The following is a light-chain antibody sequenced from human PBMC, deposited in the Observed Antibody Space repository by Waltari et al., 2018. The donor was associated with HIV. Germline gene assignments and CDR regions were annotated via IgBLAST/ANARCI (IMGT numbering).Light chain of an antibody. J-gene: IGKJ3*01. V-gene: IGKV1-39*01. CDR2: DAS. Sequence: DIQMTQSPSSLSASVGDRVTITCRSSQTITDKLNWYQQKPGEAPKVLIYDASTVETGVPSRFSGSGSGTEFTLIISSLQDDDFASYFCQQSFRSPLTFGPGTKVD. CDR1: QTITDK. CDR3: QQSFRSPLT.